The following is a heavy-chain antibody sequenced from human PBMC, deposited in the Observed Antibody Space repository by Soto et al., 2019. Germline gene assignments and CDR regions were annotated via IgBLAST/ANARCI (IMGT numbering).Heavy chain of an antibody. J-gene: IGHJ4*02. CDR2: IYWDDDT. CDR1: GFSLITSGVG. CDR3: AHTMAPRIFDS. Sequence: QITLKEAGPTLVKPTQTLTLTCSFSGFSLITSGVGVGWIRQPPGKALEWLALIYWDDDTGYSTSLRNRLTITKATSRNPVVLTMTNMDPADTATYYCAHTMAPRIFDSWGQGTLVTVSS. V-gene: IGHV2-5*02.